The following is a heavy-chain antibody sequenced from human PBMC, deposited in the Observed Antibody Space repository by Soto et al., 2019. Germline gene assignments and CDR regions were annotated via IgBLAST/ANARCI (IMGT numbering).Heavy chain of an antibody. V-gene: IGHV1-8*01. CDR1: GYTFTSYD. CDR3: VIVGATGFDY. Sequence: GASVKVSCKASGYTFTSYDINWVRQATGQGLEWMGWMNPNSGNTGCAQKFQGRVTMTRNTSISTAYMELSSLRSEDTAVYYCVIVGATGFDYWGQGTLVTVSS. CDR2: MNPNSGNT. J-gene: IGHJ4*02. D-gene: IGHD1-26*01.